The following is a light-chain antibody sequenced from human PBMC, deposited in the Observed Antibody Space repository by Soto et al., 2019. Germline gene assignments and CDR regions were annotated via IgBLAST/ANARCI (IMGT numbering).Light chain of an antibody. J-gene: IGLJ3*02. CDR1: SSDVGGYNY. CDR2: EVS. V-gene: IGLV2-14*01. Sequence: QSALTQPASVSGSPGQSITISCTGTSSDVGGYNYVSWYQQHPGKAPKLMIYEVSNRPSGVSDRVSGSRSGNTASLTISGLQAEDESDYYCSSYTSSSTWVVGGGTKVTVL. CDR3: SSYTSSSTWV.